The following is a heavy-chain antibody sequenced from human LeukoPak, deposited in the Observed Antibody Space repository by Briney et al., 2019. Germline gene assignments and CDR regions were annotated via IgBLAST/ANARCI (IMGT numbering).Heavy chain of an antibody. D-gene: IGHD6-13*01. CDR1: GFTFSSYG. CDR2: ISYDGSKK. Sequence: GGSLRLSCAASGFTFSSYGMHWVRQAPGKGLEWVAVISYDGSKKYYADSYVDSVKGRFTISRDNAKNSLYLQMNSLRAEDTAVYYCARGAYSSSWYYYYMDVWGKGTTVTISS. CDR3: ARGAYSSSWYYYYMDV. V-gene: IGHV3-30*03. J-gene: IGHJ6*03.